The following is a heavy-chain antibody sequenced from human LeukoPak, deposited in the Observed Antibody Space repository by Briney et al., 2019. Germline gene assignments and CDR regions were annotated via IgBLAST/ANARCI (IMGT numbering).Heavy chain of an antibody. Sequence: GGSLRLSCAASGFTFSSYWMHWVRQAPGKGLMWVSRINSDGIITNYADSVKGQFTISRDNAKNTLYLQMNSLRAEDTAAYYCARVRATFSPHFDNWGQGTLVTVSS. CDR3: ARVRATFSPHFDN. CDR1: GFTFSSYW. J-gene: IGHJ4*02. D-gene: IGHD5-12*01. CDR2: INSDGIIT. V-gene: IGHV3-74*01.